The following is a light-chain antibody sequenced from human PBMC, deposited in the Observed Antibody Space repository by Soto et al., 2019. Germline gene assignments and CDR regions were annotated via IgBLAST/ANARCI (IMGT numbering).Light chain of an antibody. J-gene: IGLJ1*01. CDR2: DVS. CDR3: CSYAGSYTFMV. Sequence: QSALTQPRSVSGSPGQSVNISCTGTSSDVGGYNYVSWYQQHPGKAPKLMIYDVSKRPSGVPDRFSGSKSGNTASLTISGLQAEDEADYYCCSYAGSYTFMVFGTGTKLTVL. CDR1: SSDVGGYNY. V-gene: IGLV2-11*01.